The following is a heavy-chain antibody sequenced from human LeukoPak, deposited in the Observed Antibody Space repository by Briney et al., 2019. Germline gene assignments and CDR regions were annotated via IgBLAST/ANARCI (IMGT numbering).Heavy chain of an antibody. CDR2: ISYDGSNK. V-gene: IGHV3-30-3*01. CDR3: ARDLQDIVVVPAAPYYYYGMDV. Sequence: GGSLRLSCAASGFTFSSYAMHWVRQAPGKGLEGVAVISYDGSNKYYADSVKGRFSISRGNSKTTLYLQMNSLRAEDTAVYYCARDLQDIVVVPAAPYYYYGMDVWGQGTTVTVSS. CDR1: GFTFSSYA. D-gene: IGHD2-2*01. J-gene: IGHJ6*02.